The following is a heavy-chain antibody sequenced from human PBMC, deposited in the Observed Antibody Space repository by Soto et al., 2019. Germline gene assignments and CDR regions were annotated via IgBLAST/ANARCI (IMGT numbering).Heavy chain of an antibody. CDR3: ARGGNRYSKVASGVGGFDY. Sequence: SETLSLTCTVSGASISSSYWSWIRQSPERGLEWIAYVYHTGATNYNPSLKSRVTISLDTSKGQFSLNLTSLTTADTAVYFCARGGNRYSKVASGVGGFDYWGQGSLVTVSS. J-gene: IGHJ4*02. CDR1: GASISSSY. CDR2: VYHTGAT. D-gene: IGHD5-12*01. V-gene: IGHV4-59*01.